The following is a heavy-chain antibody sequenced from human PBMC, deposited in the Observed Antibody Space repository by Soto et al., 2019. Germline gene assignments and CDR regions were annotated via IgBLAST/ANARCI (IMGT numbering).Heavy chain of an antibody. J-gene: IGHJ4*02. CDR2: IIPIFGTA. CDR3: ATDDSSGYNPY. V-gene: IGHV1-69*13. Sequence: GASVKVSCKASGGTFSSYAISWVRQAPGQGLEWMGGIIPIFGTANYAQKFQGRVTITADESTSTAYMELSSLRSEDTAVYYCATDDSSGYNPYWGQGTLVTVSS. D-gene: IGHD3-22*01. CDR1: GGTFSSYA.